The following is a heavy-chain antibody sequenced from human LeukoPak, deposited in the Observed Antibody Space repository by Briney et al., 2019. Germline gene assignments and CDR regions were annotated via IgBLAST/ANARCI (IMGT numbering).Heavy chain of an antibody. V-gene: IGHV4-59*13. J-gene: IGHJ5*02. CDR2: IYYSGST. CDR3: ARERSIWYRSGNWFDP. Sequence: SETLSLTCTVSGGSISSYYWSWIRQPPGKGLEGIGYIYYSGSTNYNPSLKSRVTISVDTSKNQFSLKLSSVTAADAAVYYCARERSIWYRSGNWFDPWGQGTLVTVSS. D-gene: IGHD6-25*01. CDR1: GGSISSYY.